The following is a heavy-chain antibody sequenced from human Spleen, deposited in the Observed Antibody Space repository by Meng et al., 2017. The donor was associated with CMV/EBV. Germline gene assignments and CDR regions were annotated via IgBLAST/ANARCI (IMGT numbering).Heavy chain of an antibody. CDR1: GYSFTSYD. J-gene: IGHJ2*01. CDR3: ARKVGGSLDWYFDL. Sequence: ASGYSFTSYDVNWVRQAPGQGLEWMGWINPNSGGTNYAQNFQGRVTMTRDTSISTAYMELSRLRSDDTAVYYCARKVGGSLDWYFDLWGRGTLVTVSS. V-gene: IGHV1-2*02. CDR2: INPNSGGT. D-gene: IGHD1-26*01.